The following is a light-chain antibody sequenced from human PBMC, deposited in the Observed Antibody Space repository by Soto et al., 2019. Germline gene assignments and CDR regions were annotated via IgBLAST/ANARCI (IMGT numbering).Light chain of an antibody. Sequence: QSALTQPASVSGSPGQSITISCSGTSSDVGSYVHVAWYQQFPGKSPKLMIYAVSDRPSGVSDRFSGSKSGITASLTISGLQAEDEADYYCISYTDRQSYLFGTGTKLTVL. J-gene: IGLJ1*01. CDR2: AVS. CDR3: ISYTDRQSYL. V-gene: IGLV2-14*03. CDR1: SSDVGSYVH.